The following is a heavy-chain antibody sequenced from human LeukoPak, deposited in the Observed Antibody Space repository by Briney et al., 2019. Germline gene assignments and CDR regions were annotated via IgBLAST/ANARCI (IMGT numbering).Heavy chain of an antibody. CDR3: ARARKQQLVRQRFYYYYYMDV. Sequence: SETLSLTCAVYGGSFSGYYWSWIRQPPGKGLEWIGEINHSGSTNYNPSLKSRVTISVDTSKNQFSLQLSSVTAADTAVYYCARARKQQLVRQRFYYYYYMDVWGKGTTVTVSS. CDR2: INHSGST. V-gene: IGHV4-34*01. CDR1: GGSFSGYY. J-gene: IGHJ6*03. D-gene: IGHD6-13*01.